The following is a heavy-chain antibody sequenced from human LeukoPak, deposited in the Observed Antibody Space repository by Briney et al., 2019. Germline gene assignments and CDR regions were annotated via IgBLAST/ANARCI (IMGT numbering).Heavy chain of an antibody. CDR3: ARTHDFWSARKGDYFDP. J-gene: IGHJ4*02. CDR1: GGTSSNYA. V-gene: IGHV1-18*01. D-gene: IGHD3-3*01. Sequence: ASVKVSCKASGGTSSNYAINWVRQAPGQGLEWMGWISGYNGKTNYAQKLQGRITMTVDTSTTTAYMELKSLRSDDTAVYYCARTHDFWSARKGDYFDPWGQGTLVTVSS. CDR2: ISGYNGKT.